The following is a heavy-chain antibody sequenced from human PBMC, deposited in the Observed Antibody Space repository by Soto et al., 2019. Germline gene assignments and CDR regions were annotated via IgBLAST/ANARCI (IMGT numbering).Heavy chain of an antibody. V-gene: IGHV1-18*01. J-gene: IGHJ4*02. CDR3: ARDLDGSGSYYTDY. Sequence: GAAVKISRGSSRYTVYISGVAGVRKTPGQGLEWMGWISPYKGNTHYAQKFQGRVTMTTDTSTSTAYMELRSLRSDDTSVYYCARDLDGSGSYYTDYWGQGTRVTVSS. D-gene: IGHD3-10*01. CDR2: ISPYKGNT. CDR1: RYTVYISG.